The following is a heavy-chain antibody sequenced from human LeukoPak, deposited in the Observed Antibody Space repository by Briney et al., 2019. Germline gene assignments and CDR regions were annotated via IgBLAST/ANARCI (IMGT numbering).Heavy chain of an antibody. V-gene: IGHV3-30*18. Sequence: GGSLRLSCAASGFTFSSYGMYWVRQAPGKGLEWVAVISYHGSNKYYADSVKGRFTISRDNSKNTLYLQMNSLRAEDTAVYYCAKLWSTSRGAFDIWGQGTMVTVSS. J-gene: IGHJ3*02. CDR1: GFTFSSYG. D-gene: IGHD1-1*01. CDR2: ISYHGSNK. CDR3: AKLWSTSRGAFDI.